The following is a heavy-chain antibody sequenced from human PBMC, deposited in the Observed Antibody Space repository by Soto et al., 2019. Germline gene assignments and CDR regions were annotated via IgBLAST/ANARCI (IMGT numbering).Heavy chain of an antibody. CDR3: ARGWGRIFDY. J-gene: IGHJ4*02. CDR2: INHSGST. Sequence: QVQLQQWGAGLLKPSETLSLTCAVSGGSFSGYYWNWIRQPPGKGLEWIGEINHSGSTNYNPSRKSRVTLSVDTTKNQFALKPSSVTAADTAVYYCARGWGRIFDYWGQGTLVTVSS. D-gene: IGHD7-27*01. CDR1: GGSFSGYY. V-gene: IGHV4-34*01.